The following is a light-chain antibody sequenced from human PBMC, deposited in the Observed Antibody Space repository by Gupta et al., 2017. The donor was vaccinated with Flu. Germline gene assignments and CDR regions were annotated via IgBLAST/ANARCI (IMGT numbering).Light chain of an antibody. J-gene: IGKJ3*01. CDR1: QSISTI. CDR2: DGS. Sequence: DIQMTQSPSSLSASVGDRVSITCRASQSISTILNWYQQKPGKAPKLLIYDGSSLQGGVPSRFSGSGSGTDFTLTITNLQPEDFATYHCQQRYSMSLTFGPGTTVEI. CDR3: QQRYSMSLT. V-gene: IGKV1-39*01.